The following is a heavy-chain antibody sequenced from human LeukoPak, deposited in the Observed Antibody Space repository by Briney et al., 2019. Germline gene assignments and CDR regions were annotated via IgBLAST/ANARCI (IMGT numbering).Heavy chain of an antibody. J-gene: IGHJ4*02. CDR1: GFTFSNYS. CDR2: ISSSSTYI. Sequence: GGSLRLSCAASGFTFSNYSMNWVRQAPGKGLEWVSSISSSSTYIYYADSVKGRFTISRDNAKNSLYLQMNSLRAEDTAVYYCARARPPAGPDDYWGQGTLVTVSS. V-gene: IGHV3-21*01. CDR3: ARARPPAGPDDY. D-gene: IGHD1-14*01.